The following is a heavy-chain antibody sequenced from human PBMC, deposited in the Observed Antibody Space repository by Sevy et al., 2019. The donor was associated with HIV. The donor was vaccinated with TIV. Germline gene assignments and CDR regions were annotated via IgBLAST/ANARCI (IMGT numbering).Heavy chain of an antibody. J-gene: IGHJ4*02. V-gene: IGHV1-69*13. CDR2: IIPIFGTA. D-gene: IGHD3-10*01. CDR3: ARSGSYYSGVLGSGGVAFDY. CDR1: GGTFSSYA. Sequence: ASVKVSCKASGGTFSSYAISWVRQAPGQGLEWMGGIIPIFGTANYAQKFQGRVTITADESTSTAYMELSSLRSEDTAVYYCARSGSYYSGVLGSGGVAFDYWGQGTLVTVSS.